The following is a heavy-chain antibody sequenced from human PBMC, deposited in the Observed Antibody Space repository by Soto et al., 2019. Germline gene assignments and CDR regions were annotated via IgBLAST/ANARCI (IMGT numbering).Heavy chain of an antibody. J-gene: IGHJ6*02. CDR3: AKDWVPAATPSEETYYYYGMDV. CDR2: ISGSGGST. Sequence: GGSLRLSCAASGFTFSSYAMSWVRQAPGKGLEWVSAISGSGGSTYYADSVKGRFTISRDNSKNTLYLQMNSLRAEDTAVYYCAKDWVPAATPSEETYYYYGMDVWGQGTTVTVSS. V-gene: IGHV3-23*01. CDR1: GFTFSSYA. D-gene: IGHD2-2*01.